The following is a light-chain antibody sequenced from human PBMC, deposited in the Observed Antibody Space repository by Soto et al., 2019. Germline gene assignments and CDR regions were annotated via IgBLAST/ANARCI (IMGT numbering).Light chain of an antibody. CDR2: DAS. CDR3: QQYNSYWT. CDR1: QSISTW. J-gene: IGKJ1*01. Sequence: IQMTQSPPTLSASAGDRVTITCRASQSISTWLAWYQQKPGKAPKLLIYDASSLESGVPSRFSGSGSGTEFTLTISSLQPDDFATYYCQQYNSYWTFGQGTKVDIK. V-gene: IGKV1-5*01.